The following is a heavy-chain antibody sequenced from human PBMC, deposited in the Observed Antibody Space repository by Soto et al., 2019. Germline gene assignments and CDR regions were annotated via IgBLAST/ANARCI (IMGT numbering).Heavy chain of an antibody. Sequence: EMQLLESGGGLVQTGESLRLSCTASGFTFSNYAMSWVRQAPGKGPEWVSSIGGGGDTYYTDAVKDRFSVSRDDPTGTLDLQMNSLRSDETARYYCARDSVPGHGEWDWFDPWGQRALVSVSS. D-gene: IGHD6-19*01. CDR3: ARDSVPGHGEWDWFDP. V-gene: IGHV3-23*01. J-gene: IGHJ5*02. CDR2: SIGGGGDT. CDR1: GFTFSNYA.